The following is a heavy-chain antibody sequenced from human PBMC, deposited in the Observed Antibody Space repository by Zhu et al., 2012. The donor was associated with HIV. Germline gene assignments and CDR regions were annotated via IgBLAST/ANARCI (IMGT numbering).Heavy chain of an antibody. Sequence: QVQLQESGPGLVKPSETLSLTCAVSGYSISSGYYWGWIRQPPGKGLEWIGSIYHSGSTYYNPSLKSRVTISVDTSKNQFSLKLSSVTAADTAVYYCARDPVVVAAKWNNWFDPWGQGTLVTVSS. CDR3: ARDPVVVAAKWNNWFDP. D-gene: IGHD2-15*01. J-gene: IGHJ5*02. CDR1: GYSISSGYY. V-gene: IGHV4-38-2*02. CDR2: IYHSGST.